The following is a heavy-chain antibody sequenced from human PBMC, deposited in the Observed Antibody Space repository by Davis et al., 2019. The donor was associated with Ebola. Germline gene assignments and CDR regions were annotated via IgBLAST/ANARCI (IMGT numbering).Heavy chain of an antibody. V-gene: IGHV1-46*01. CDR3: ARVPTMIVVATDWGMDV. J-gene: IGHJ6*02. D-gene: IGHD3-22*01. Sequence: QKFQGRVTMTRDTSTSTVYMELSSLRSEDTAVYYCARVPTMIVVATDWGMDVWGQGTTVTVSS.